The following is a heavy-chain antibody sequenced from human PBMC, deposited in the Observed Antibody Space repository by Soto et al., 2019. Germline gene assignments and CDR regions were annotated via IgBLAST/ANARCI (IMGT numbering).Heavy chain of an antibody. CDR3: ARTDFVVGTFDF. Sequence: QVQLQESGPGLVKPSETLSLTCTVSGGSITSDYWSWIRQPPGKGLEWIGFIYYRGSTNYNPSLKSRVTISVDTSRNQFSLKLSSVTAADTALYYCARTDFVVGTFDFWGQGTLVTVSS. J-gene: IGHJ4*02. D-gene: IGHD2-15*01. V-gene: IGHV4-59*01. CDR2: IYYRGST. CDR1: GGSITSDY.